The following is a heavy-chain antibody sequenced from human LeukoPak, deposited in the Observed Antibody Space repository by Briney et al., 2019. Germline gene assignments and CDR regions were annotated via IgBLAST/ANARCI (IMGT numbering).Heavy chain of an antibody. J-gene: IGHJ4*02. V-gene: IGHV3-33*08. Sequence: GGSLRLSCTVSGFTFSTYSMHWLRQAPCKGLEWVAVIWYDGSNKYYADSVKGRFTISRDNSKNTLYLQMNSLRAEDTAVYYCAGDRAVYYYDSSGFDYWGQGTLVTVSS. CDR1: GFTFSTYS. D-gene: IGHD3-22*01. CDR3: AGDRAVYYYDSSGFDY. CDR2: IWYDGSNK.